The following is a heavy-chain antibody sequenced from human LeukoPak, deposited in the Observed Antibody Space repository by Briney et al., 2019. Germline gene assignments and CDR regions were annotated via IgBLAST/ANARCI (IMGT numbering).Heavy chain of an antibody. CDR1: GYTFTSYA. Sequence: ASVKVSCKASGYTFTSYAMHWVRQAPGQRLEWMGWINAGNGDTKYSQKFQGRVTMTEDTSTDTAYMELSSLRSEDTAVYYCATELVLRGVIIIWGQGTLVTVSS. V-gene: IGHV1-3*01. J-gene: IGHJ4*02. CDR2: INAGNGDT. CDR3: ATELVLRGVIII. D-gene: IGHD3-10*01.